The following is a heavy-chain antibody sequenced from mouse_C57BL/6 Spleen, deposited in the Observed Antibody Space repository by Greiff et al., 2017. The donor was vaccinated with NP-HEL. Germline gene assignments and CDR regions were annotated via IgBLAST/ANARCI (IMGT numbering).Heavy chain of an antibody. CDR2: IWSDGST. V-gene: IGHV2-6-1*01. D-gene: IGHD1-1*01. Sequence: VQLQQSGPGLVAPSQSLSITCTVSGFSLTSYGVHWVRQPPGKGLEWLVVIWSDGSTTYNSALKSRLSISKDNSKSQVFLKMNSLQTDDTAMYYCARHGTTVVEDYAMDYWGQGTSVTVSS. CDR3: ARHGTTVVEDYAMDY. J-gene: IGHJ4*01. CDR1: GFSLTSYG.